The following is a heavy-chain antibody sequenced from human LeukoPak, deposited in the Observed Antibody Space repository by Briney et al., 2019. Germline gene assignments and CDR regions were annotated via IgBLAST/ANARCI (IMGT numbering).Heavy chain of an antibody. J-gene: IGHJ4*02. D-gene: IGHD1-26*01. Sequence: PGGSLRLSCEGSAFIFSGHWMNWVRQTPGKGLEWVASIKEDGSERQYVDSVKGRFSISRDNTKGSLFLQLNSLRAEDTAVYYCVRDKIVGATLFDYWGQGTLVTVSS. CDR3: VRDKIVGATLFDY. CDR1: AFIFSGHW. CDR2: IKEDGSER. V-gene: IGHV3-7*03.